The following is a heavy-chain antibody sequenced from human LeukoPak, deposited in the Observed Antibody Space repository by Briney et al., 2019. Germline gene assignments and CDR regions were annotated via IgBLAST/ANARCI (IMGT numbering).Heavy chain of an antibody. J-gene: IGHJ4*02. CDR1: GFTFDDYA. Sequence: GRSLRLSCAASGFTFDDYAMHWVRQAPGKGLEWVSGISWNSGSIGYADSVKGRFTISRDNAKNSLCLQMNSLRAEDTAVYYCARVDDMAAAGPLDYWGQGTLVTVSS. D-gene: IGHD6-13*01. CDR2: ISWNSGSI. V-gene: IGHV3-9*01. CDR3: ARVDDMAAAGPLDY.